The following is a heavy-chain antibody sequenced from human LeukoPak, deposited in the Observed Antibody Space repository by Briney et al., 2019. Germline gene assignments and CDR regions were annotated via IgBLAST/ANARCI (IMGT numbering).Heavy chain of an antibody. V-gene: IGHV3-21*01. Sequence: GGSLRLSCAASGFTFSSYSMNWVRQAPGKGLEWVSSISSSSSYIYYADSVRGRFTISRDNAKNSLYLQMNSLRAEDTAVYYCARAFEAGSSFDYWGQGTLVTVSS. CDR1: GFTFSSYS. D-gene: IGHD6-6*01. CDR2: ISSSSSYI. J-gene: IGHJ4*02. CDR3: ARAFEAGSSFDY.